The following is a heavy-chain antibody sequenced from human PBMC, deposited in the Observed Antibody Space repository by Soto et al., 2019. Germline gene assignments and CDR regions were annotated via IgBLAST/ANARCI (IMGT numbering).Heavy chain of an antibody. V-gene: IGHV1-69*13. CDR1: GGTFSSYA. D-gene: IGHD6-19*01. Sequence: SVKVSCKASGGTFSSYAISWVRQAHGQGLEWMGGIIPIFGTANYAQKFQGRVTITADESTSTAYMELSSLRSEDTAVYYCARPYSSGWYDYGFDYWGQGTLVTVSS. CDR3: ARPYSSGWYDYGFDY. J-gene: IGHJ4*02. CDR2: IIPIFGTA.